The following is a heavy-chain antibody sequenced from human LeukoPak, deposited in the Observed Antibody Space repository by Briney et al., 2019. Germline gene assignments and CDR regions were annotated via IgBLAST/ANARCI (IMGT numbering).Heavy chain of an antibody. Sequence: SGGSLRLSCAASGFTFGNYPMSWVRQAPGKGLEWVSVVSANGISTLYADSVKGRFTISRDNPMNTLYLQMSSLGAEDTAVYYCAKDRGYTTGRDFDYWGQGALVTVSS. CDR3: AKDRGYTTGRDFDY. D-gene: IGHD3-10*01. J-gene: IGHJ4*02. V-gene: IGHV3-23*01. CDR2: VSANGIST. CDR1: GFTFGNYP.